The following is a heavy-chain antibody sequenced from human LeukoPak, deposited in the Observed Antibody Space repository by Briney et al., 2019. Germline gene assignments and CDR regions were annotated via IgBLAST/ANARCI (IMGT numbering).Heavy chain of an antibody. CDR1: GYSFTSYW. D-gene: IGHD3-3*01. CDR2: IYPGDSDT. J-gene: IGHJ4*02. CDR3: ARHKATIFGVVIEGDY. Sequence: GESLKISCKGSGYSFTSYWIGWVRQMPGKGLEWMGIIYPGDSDTRYSPSFQGQVTIPADKSISTAYLQWSSLKASDTAMYYCARHKATIFGVVIEGDYWGQGTLVTVSS. V-gene: IGHV5-51*01.